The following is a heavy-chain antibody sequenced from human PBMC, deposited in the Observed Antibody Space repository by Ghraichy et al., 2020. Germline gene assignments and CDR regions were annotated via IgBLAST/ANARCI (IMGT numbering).Heavy chain of an antibody. CDR3: AADKYSSGWYFRSFDY. D-gene: IGHD6-19*01. CDR2: IVVGSGNT. V-gene: IGHV1-58*01. Sequence: SVKVSCKASGFTFTSSAVQWVRQARGQRLEWIGWIVVGSGNTNYAQKFQERVTITRDMSTSTAYMELSSLRSEDTAVYYCAADKYSSGWYFRSFDYWGQGTLVTVSS. J-gene: IGHJ4*02. CDR1: GFTFTSSA.